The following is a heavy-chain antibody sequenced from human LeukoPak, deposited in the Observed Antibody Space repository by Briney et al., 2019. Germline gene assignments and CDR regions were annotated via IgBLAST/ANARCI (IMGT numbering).Heavy chain of an antibody. D-gene: IGHD3-10*01. CDR3: ADYYGPGSYYPSGY. V-gene: IGHV3-7*03. CDR2: IKQDGSEK. Sequence: PGGSLRLSCAASGFTFSSYWMSWVRQAPGEGLEWVANIKQDGSEKYYVDSVKGRFTISRENAKNSLYLQMNSLRAEDTAVYYCADYYGPGSYYPSGYWGQGTLVTVSS. CDR1: GFTFSSYW. J-gene: IGHJ4*02.